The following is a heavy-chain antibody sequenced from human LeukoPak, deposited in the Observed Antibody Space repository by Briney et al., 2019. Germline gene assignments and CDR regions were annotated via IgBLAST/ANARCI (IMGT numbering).Heavy chain of an antibody. CDR2: IKQDGSDK. Sequence: GGSLRLSCAASGFTFSSYSMNWIRQAPGKGLEWVANIKQDGSDKYYLTSVRGRFTISRDNAKNSLFLQMNSLRVEDTAVYYCARGGGHLDCWGQGTLVTVSS. V-gene: IGHV3-7*03. CDR1: GFTFSSYS. D-gene: IGHD4-23*01. CDR3: ARGGGHLDC. J-gene: IGHJ4*02.